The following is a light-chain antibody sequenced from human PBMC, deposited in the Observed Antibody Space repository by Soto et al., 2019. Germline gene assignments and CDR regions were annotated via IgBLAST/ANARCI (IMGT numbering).Light chain of an antibody. V-gene: IGLV1-44*01. CDR3: AAWDDSLNARGV. J-gene: IGLJ3*02. Sequence: QSVLTQPPSASGTPGQRVTISCSGSRSNIGSNAVSWYQQLPGTAPKLLIYNANQRPSGVPDRFSASKSGTSASLAISGLQSEGEADYYCAAWDDSLNARGVFGGGTKLTVL. CDR1: RSNIGSNA. CDR2: NAN.